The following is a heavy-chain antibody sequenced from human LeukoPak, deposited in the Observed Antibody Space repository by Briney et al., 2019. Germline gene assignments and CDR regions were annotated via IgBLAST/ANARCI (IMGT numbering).Heavy chain of an antibody. CDR2: ISSSSIYT. J-gene: IGHJ4*02. Sequence: GGSLRLSCAASGFTLSDYYMSWIRQAPGKGLEWVSYISSSSIYTNYADSVKGRFTISRDNAKNSLYLQMNSLRAEDTAVYYCARDREYYFDYWGQGTLVTVSS. CDR1: GFTLSDYY. CDR3: ARDREYYFDY. V-gene: IGHV3-11*06.